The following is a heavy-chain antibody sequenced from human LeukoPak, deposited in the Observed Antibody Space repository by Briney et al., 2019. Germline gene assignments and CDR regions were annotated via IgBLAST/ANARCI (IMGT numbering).Heavy chain of an antibody. V-gene: IGHV3-48*03. CDR2: ISSSGSTI. CDR1: GFIFSSYE. J-gene: IGHJ4*02. Sequence: GGSLRLSCAASGFIFSSYEMNWVRQAPGKGLEWVSYISSSGSTIYYADPVKGRFTISRDNAKNSLYLQMNSLRAEDTAVYYCARVYQGVSLFDGIDYWGQGTLVTVSS. CDR3: ARVYQGVSLFDGIDY. D-gene: IGHD3-10*01.